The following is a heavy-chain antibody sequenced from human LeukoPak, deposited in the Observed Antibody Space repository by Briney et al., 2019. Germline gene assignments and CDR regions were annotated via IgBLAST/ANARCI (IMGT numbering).Heavy chain of an antibody. CDR1: GFSLSTSGVG. V-gene: IGHV2-5*02. D-gene: IGHD3-22*01. J-gene: IGHJ1*01. CDR2: LYWDDDK. CDR3: AHRPLYYYDSSGYSFSAEYFQH. Sequence: GSGPTLVNPTQTLTLTCIFSGFSLSTSGVGVGWIRQPPGKALEWLALLYWDDDKRYSPSLKSRVTITKDTSKNQVVLTMTNMDPVDTATYYCAHRPLYYYDSSGYSFSAEYFQHWGQGTLVTVSS.